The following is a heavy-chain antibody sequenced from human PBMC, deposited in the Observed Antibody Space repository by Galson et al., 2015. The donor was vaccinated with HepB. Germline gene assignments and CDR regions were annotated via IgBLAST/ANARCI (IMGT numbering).Heavy chain of an antibody. J-gene: IGHJ4*02. CDR2: INAGNGNT. D-gene: IGHD2-21*01. CDR3: ARASTPLAYCGGDCSVQFDY. Sequence: SVKVSCKASGYTFTSYAMHWVRQAPGQRLEWMGWINAGNGNTKYSQKFQGRVTITRDTSASTAYMELSSLRSEDTAVYYCARASTPLAYCGGDCSVQFDYWGQGTLVTVSS. CDR1: GYTFTSYA. V-gene: IGHV1-3*01.